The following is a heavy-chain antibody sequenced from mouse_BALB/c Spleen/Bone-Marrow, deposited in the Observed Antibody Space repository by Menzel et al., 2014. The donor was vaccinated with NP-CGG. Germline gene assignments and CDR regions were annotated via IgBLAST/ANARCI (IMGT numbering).Heavy chain of an antibody. D-gene: IGHD4-1*01. Sequence: QVQLKESGAELVRPGTSVQVSCKASGYAFTNYWIEWIKQRPGLGLEWIGVINPGSGGANYNEKFKGKATLTADKSSSTAYIQFSSLTSDDSAVYFCARELGRRAMDYWGQGTSVTVSS. CDR3: ARELGRRAMDY. J-gene: IGHJ4*01. V-gene: IGHV1-54*01. CDR2: INPGSGGA. CDR1: GYAFTNYW.